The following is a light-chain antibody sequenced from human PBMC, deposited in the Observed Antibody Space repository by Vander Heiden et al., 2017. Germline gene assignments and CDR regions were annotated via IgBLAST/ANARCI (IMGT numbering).Light chain of an antibody. CDR1: QSVSSY. Sequence: DIVFTQSPATLSSSPGERTTISCRARQSVSSYLAWYQQKPGQAPILLIYDAYNRATGIPAMFSGSWSGTVFTLIISSLAPEVFAFYYRQQRSNWLWTFGQGTKVEIK. CDR3: QQRSNWLWT. J-gene: IGKJ1*01. V-gene: IGKV3-11*01. CDR2: DAY.